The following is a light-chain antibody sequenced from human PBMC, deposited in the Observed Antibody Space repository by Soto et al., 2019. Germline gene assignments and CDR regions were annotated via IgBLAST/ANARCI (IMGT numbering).Light chain of an antibody. CDR2: GAS. Sequence: DIQMTQSPSSLSASVVDIVTITCLASQAIRNDLGWYQQKPGKAPKRLIYGASTLQSGVPSRFSGSGSGTDFTLTISSLQPEDFATYYCQQSYSTLITLGQGTRLEI. CDR1: QAIRND. V-gene: IGKV1-39*01. J-gene: IGKJ5*01. CDR3: QQSYSTLIT.